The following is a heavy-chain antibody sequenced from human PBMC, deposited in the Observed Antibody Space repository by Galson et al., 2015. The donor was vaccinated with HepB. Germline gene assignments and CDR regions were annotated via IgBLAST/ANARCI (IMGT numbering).Heavy chain of an antibody. V-gene: IGHV3-15*01. CDR2: IKSKTDGGTT. CDR3: TTDWGRTIFGRIIRDY. Sequence: SLRLSCAASGFTFRNAWMNWVRQAPGKGLEWVGRIKSKTDGGTTDYAAPVKGRFTISRDDSKNTLYLQMNSLKTEDTAVYYCTTDWGRTIFGRIIRDYWGQGTLVTVSS. CDR1: GFTFRNAW. J-gene: IGHJ4*02. D-gene: IGHD3-3*01.